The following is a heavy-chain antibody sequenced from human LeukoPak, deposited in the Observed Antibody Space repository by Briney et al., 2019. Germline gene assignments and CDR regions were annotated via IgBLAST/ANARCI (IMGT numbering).Heavy chain of an antibody. Sequence: SETLSLTCTVSGGSISSYYWSWIRQPPGKGLEWIGYIYYSGSTNYNPSLKSRVTISVDTSKNQFSLKLSSVTAADTAVYYCARHQGSGADYWGQGTLVTVSS. D-gene: IGHD3-10*01. CDR2: IYYSGST. CDR1: GGSISSYY. J-gene: IGHJ4*02. CDR3: ARHQGSGADY. V-gene: IGHV4-59*08.